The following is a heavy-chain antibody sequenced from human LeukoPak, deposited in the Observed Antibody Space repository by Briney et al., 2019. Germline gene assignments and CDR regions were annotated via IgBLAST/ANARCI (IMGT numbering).Heavy chain of an antibody. CDR3: ARCVATPTGDAFDI. CDR2: IYYSGST. CDR1: GGSISSGGYY. J-gene: IGHJ3*02. V-gene: IGHV4-31*03. D-gene: IGHD5-12*01. Sequence: SQTLSLTCTVSGGSISSGGYYWSWIRQHPGKGLEWIGYIYYSGSTYYNPSLKSRVTISVDTSKNQFSLKLSSVAAADTAVYYCARCVATPTGDAFDIWGQGTMVTVSS.